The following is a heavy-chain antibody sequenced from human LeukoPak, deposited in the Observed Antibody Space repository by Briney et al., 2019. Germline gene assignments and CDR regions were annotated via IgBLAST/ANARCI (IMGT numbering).Heavy chain of an antibody. Sequence: SETLSLTCAVYGGSFSGYYWSWIRQPPGKGLEWIGEINHSGSTNYNPSLKSRVSISVDTSKNQFSLKLNSVTAADTAVYYCARDRYFIGFDYWGQGILVAVSS. J-gene: IGHJ4*02. V-gene: IGHV4-34*01. CDR3: ARDRYFIGFDY. D-gene: IGHD3-9*01. CDR2: INHSGST. CDR1: GGSFSGYY.